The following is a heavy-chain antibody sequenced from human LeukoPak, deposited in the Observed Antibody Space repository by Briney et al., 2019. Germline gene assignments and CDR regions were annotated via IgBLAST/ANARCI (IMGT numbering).Heavy chain of an antibody. Sequence: GASVKVSCKASGYTFTSYGISWVRQAPGQGLEWMGWISAYNGNTNYAQKLQGRVTMTTDTSTSTAYMELRSLRSEDTAVYYCARAYYYDSSGYGYFDYWGQGTLVTVSS. CDR1: GYTFTSYG. CDR3: ARAYYYDSSGYGYFDY. CDR2: ISAYNGNT. J-gene: IGHJ4*02. V-gene: IGHV1-18*01. D-gene: IGHD3-22*01.